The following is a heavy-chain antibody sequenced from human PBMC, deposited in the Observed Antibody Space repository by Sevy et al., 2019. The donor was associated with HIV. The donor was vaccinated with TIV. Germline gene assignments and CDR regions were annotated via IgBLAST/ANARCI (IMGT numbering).Heavy chain of an antibody. CDR2: IYYSGST. CDR3: ARRQEYCISTNCYVAFDI. CDR1: GGSISGTSYY. V-gene: IGHV4-39*01. Sequence: SETLSLTCTVSGGSISGTSYYWGWIRQPPGKGLEWVGSIYYSGSTYHNPSLNSRVTISVDTSKNQFSLQLSSVTAADTAVYYCARRQEYCISTNCYVAFDIWGQGTLVTVSS. J-gene: IGHJ3*02. D-gene: IGHD2-2*01.